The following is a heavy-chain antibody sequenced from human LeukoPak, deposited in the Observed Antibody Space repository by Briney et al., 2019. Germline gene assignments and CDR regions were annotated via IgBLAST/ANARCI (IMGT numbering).Heavy chain of an antibody. CDR2: IYHSGST. Sequence: NPSETLSTTCAVSGYSIRSGYYWGWIRQPPGKGLEWIGSIYHSGSTHYNPSLKSRVTISLDTSKNQFSLKLTSVTAADTAVYYCARVYQSAEYYFDYWGQGNLVSVSS. V-gene: IGHV4-38-2*01. D-gene: IGHD2-2*01. CDR3: ARVYQSAEYYFDY. CDR1: GYSIRSGYY. J-gene: IGHJ4*02.